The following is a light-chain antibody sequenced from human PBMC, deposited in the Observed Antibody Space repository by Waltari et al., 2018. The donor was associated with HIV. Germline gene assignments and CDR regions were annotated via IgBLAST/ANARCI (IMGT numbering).Light chain of an antibody. J-gene: IGKJ3*01. V-gene: IGKV1-39*01. CDR3: QQSFNGVT. CDR2: AAS. CDR1: QAISTY. Sequence: DIQMTQPPSSLSACLGDKVLITCRASQAISTYVNWYQQKPGRAPHLLIYAASTLQGGVPSRFSGDSSGTDFTLAISGLQPEGFATYYCQQSFNGVTLGPGTKVYV.